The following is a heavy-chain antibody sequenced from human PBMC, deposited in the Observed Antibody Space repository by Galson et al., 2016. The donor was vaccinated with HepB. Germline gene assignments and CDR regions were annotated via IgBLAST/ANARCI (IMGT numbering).Heavy chain of an antibody. J-gene: IGHJ4*02. CDR3: TTPLSHGDYSYPAFDY. CDR1: GFTLSNAW. D-gene: IGHD4-17*01. Sequence: SLRLSCAASGFTLSNAWMSWVRQAPGQGLEWVGRIKSKTDGGTTDYAAPVKGRFTISRDGSKNTLYLQMNSLKTEETAVYYCTTPLSHGDYSYPAFDYWGQGTLVTVSS. CDR2: IKSKTDGGTT. V-gene: IGHV3-15*01.